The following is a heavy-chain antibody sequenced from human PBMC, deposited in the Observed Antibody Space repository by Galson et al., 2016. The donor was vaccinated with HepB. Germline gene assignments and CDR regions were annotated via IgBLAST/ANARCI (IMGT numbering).Heavy chain of an antibody. CDR2: ISYSGLT. Sequence: ETLSLTCAASGDSISSSKFFWGWLRQHPGKGLEWIGSISYSGLTKYNPSPQSRVTVSVDTSKNQISLKLTSVTAANTAVYYCARLTWEVLGWFDPWGQGTLVTVSS. CDR3: ARLTWEVLGWFDP. CDR1: GDSISSSKFF. J-gene: IGHJ5*02. D-gene: IGHD1-26*01. V-gene: IGHV4-39*01.